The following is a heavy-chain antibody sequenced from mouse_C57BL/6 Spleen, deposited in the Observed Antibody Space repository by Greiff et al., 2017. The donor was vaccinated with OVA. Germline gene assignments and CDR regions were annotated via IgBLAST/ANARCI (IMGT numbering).Heavy chain of an antibody. CDR2: INPNNGGT. D-gene: IGHD4-1*01. CDR1: GYTFTDYN. J-gene: IGHJ1*03. Sequence: DVQLQESGPELVKPGASVKMSCKASGYTFTDYNMHWVKQSHGKSLEWIGYINPNNGGTSYNQKFKGKATLTVNTSSSTAYMELRSLTSEDSAVYYCARLGTKRYFDVWGTGTTVTVSS. V-gene: IGHV1-22*01. CDR3: ARLGTKRYFDV.